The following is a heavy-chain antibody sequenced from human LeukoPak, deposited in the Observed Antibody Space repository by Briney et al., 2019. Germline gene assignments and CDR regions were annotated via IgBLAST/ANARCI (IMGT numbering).Heavy chain of an antibody. CDR2: IYYTGST. CDR1: GGSISNYY. J-gene: IGHJ4*02. Sequence: PSETLSLTCTVSGGSISNYYWSWIRQPPGKGLEWIGYIYYTGSTNYNPSLKSRITISVDTSKNQFSLKLSSVTAADTAVYYCARLGPSSAIDYCGQGTLVTVSS. CDR3: ARLGPSSAIDY. V-gene: IGHV4-59*08.